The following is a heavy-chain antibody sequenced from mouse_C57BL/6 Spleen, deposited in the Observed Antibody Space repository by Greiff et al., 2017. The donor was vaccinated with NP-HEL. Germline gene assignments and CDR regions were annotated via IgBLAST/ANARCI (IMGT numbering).Heavy chain of an antibody. CDR2: ISYDGSN. J-gene: IGHJ3*01. CDR3: ARDSDSSGYVGVAY. V-gene: IGHV3-6*01. Sequence: VQLKQSGPGLVKPSQSLSLTCSVTGYSITSGYYWNWIRQFPGNKLEWMGYISYDGSNNYNPSLKNRISITRDTSKNQFFLKLNSVTTEDTATYYCARDSDSSGYVGVAYWGQGTLVTVSA. D-gene: IGHD3-2*02. CDR1: GYSITSGYY.